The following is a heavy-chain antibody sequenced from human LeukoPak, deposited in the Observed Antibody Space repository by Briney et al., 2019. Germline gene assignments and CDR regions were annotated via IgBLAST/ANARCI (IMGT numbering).Heavy chain of an antibody. CDR3: AKVITGTTTYYYYYYGMDV. J-gene: IGHJ6*02. CDR2: IYSGGST. D-gene: IGHD1-20*01. Sequence: AGGSLRLSCAASGFTVSSNYMSWVRQAPGKGLEWVSVIYSGGSTYYADSVKGRFTISRDNSKNTLYLQMNSLRAEDTAVYYCAKVITGTTTYYYYYYGMDVWGQGTTVTVSS. V-gene: IGHV3-66*01. CDR1: GFTVSSNY.